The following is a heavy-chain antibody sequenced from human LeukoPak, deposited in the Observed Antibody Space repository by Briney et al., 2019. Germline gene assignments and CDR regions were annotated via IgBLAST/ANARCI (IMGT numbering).Heavy chain of an antibody. J-gene: IGHJ4*02. CDR2: NYPGDSDA. CDR1: GYSFITYW. D-gene: IGHD2-2*01. V-gene: IGHV5-51*01. CDR3: AIGHGCSNTSYRPNY. Sequence: GESLKISWRGSGYSFITYWISWVRQMPGKGLEWMGINYPGDSDARYSPSFQGQVTMSVDKSINTAYLQWSSLKASDAAMYYCAIGHGCSNTSYRPNYWGQGTLVTVSS.